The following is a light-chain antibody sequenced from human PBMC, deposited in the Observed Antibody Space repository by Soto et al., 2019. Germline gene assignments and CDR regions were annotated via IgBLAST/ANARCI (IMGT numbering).Light chain of an antibody. CDR3: QQYKNYSPSS. Sequence: DIEMTQSPSTLSASVGDRVTVTCRASQSIGNLLAWYQQKPGKAPNLLISDASNLESGVPSRFSGSGSETAFTLTITSLQPEDFATYYCQQYKNYSPSSFGQGTKLDI. J-gene: IGKJ2*01. CDR2: DAS. V-gene: IGKV1-5*01. CDR1: QSIGNL.